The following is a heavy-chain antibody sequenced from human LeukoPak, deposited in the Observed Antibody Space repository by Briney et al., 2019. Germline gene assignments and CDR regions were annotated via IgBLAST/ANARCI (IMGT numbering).Heavy chain of an antibody. V-gene: IGHV4-30-4*08. CDR2: IYYSGST. Sequence: PSETLSLTYTVSGGSISSGDYYWSWIRQPPGKGLEWIGYIYYSGSTYYNPSLKSRVTISVDTSKNQFSLKLSSVTAADTAVYYCARVSYDYVWGSYRYWFDPWGQGTLVTVSS. CDR1: GGSISSGDYY. D-gene: IGHD3-16*02. J-gene: IGHJ5*02. CDR3: ARVSYDYVWGSYRYWFDP.